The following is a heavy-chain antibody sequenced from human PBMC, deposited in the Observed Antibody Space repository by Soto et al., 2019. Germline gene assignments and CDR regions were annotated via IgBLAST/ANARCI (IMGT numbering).Heavy chain of an antibody. CDR3: AKDPLSPRGDGGYYNMGV. CDR1: GFTFSSYA. V-gene: IGHV3-23*01. J-gene: IGHJ6*02. Sequence: EVQLLESGGGLVQPGGSLRLSCEGFGFTFSSYAMSWVRQVPGKGLEWVASINDNGGATHYADSVKGRFTISRDNSKMFLQMNSLRAEDTAIYYCAKDPLSPRGDGGYYNMGVWGQGTTVTVSS. D-gene: IGHD3-10*01. CDR2: INDNGGAT.